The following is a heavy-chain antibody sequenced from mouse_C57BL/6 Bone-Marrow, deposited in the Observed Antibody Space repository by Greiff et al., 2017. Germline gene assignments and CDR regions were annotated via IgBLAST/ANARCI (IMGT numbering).Heavy chain of an antibody. CDR1: GYTFTSYW. Sequence: VQLQQPGAELVKPGASVKLSCKASGYTFTSYWMHWVKQRPGQGLEWIGMIHPNSGSTNYNEKFKSKATLTVDKSSSTAYMQLSSLTSEDSAVYYCARPHYYGSSLDYWGQGTTRTVSS. J-gene: IGHJ2*01. D-gene: IGHD1-1*01. CDR2: IHPNSGST. V-gene: IGHV1-64*01. CDR3: ARPHYYGSSLDY.